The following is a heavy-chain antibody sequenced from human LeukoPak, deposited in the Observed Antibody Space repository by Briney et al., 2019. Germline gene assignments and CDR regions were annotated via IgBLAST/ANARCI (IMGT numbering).Heavy chain of an antibody. CDR2: ISTYNGNP. Sequence: ASVKVSCKTSGYTFSTLDISWVRQAPGQGLEWMGWISTYNGNPNYVQKFQARVTMTTDTSTSTAYMELRSLKSDDTAVYYCARVMGPPDYWGQGTLVTVFS. CDR1: GYTFSTLD. CDR3: ARVMGPPDY. J-gene: IGHJ4*02. V-gene: IGHV1-18*01. D-gene: IGHD2-8*01.